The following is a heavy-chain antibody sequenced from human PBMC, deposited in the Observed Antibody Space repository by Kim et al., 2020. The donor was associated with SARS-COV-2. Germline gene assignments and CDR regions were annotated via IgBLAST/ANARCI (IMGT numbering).Heavy chain of an antibody. J-gene: IGHJ6*02. CDR2: ISSNGGST. CDR3: VKGKLEEWLRFGYYYYGMDV. Sequence: GGSLRLSCSASGFTFSSYAMHWVRQAPGKGLEYVSAISSNGGSTYYADSVKGRFTISRDNSKNTLYLQMSSLRAEDTAVYYCVKGKLEEWLRFGYYYYGMDVWGQGTTVTVSS. D-gene: IGHD5-12*01. CDR1: GFTFSSYA. V-gene: IGHV3-64D*06.